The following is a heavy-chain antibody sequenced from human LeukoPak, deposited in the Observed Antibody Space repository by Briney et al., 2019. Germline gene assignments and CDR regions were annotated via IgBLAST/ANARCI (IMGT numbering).Heavy chain of an antibody. J-gene: IGHJ4*02. CDR2: IYSGGST. CDR1: GFTVSSNY. CDR3: AREYYCSGGSCYYFDY. D-gene: IGHD2-15*01. Sequence: GGSLRLSCAASGFTVSSNYMSWVRQAPGKGLEWVSVIYSGGSTYYADSVKGRFTISRDNSKNTLYLQMSSLRAEDTAVYYCAREYYCSGGSCYYFDYWGQGTLVTVSS. V-gene: IGHV3-66*01.